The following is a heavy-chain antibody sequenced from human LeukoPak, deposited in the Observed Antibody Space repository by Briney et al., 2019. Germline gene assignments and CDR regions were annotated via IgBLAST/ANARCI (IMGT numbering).Heavy chain of an antibody. CDR1: GFTFSSYW. D-gene: IGHD3/OR15-3a*01. CDR3: ARELHGLLDVFDI. Sequence: GGSLRLSCAASGFTFSSYWMHWVRQTPGKGLVCVSRISSDGSSRTYADSVKGRFTISRDNSKNTLYLQMNSLRAEDTAVYYCARELHGLLDVFDIWGQGTMVTVSS. J-gene: IGHJ3*02. CDR2: ISSDGSSR. V-gene: IGHV3-74*01.